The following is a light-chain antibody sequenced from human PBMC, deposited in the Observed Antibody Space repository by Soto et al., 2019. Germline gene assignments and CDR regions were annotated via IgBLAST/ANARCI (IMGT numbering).Light chain of an antibody. CDR2: DVS. V-gene: IGLV2-14*01. CDR1: SSDVGGYNY. J-gene: IGLJ1*01. CDR3: SSYTSSSTSYV. Sequence: QSALTQPASVXGSPGQSITISCTGTSSDVGGYNYVSWYQQHPGKAPKLMIYDVSNRPSGVSNRFSGSKSGNTASLTISGLQAEDEADYYCSSYTSSSTSYVFGTGTKVTVL.